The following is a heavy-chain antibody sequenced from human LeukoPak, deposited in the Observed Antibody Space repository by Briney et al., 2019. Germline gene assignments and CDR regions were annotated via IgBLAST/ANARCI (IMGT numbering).Heavy chain of an antibody. CDR1: VLPFSSHS. CDR3: AAFPTTVVTPDYFDY. J-gene: IGHJ4*02. V-gene: IGHV3-23*01. Sequence: GGSLGLFCAASVLPFSSHSMSWVRQAPGKGLEGVSAISGSGGSTYYADSVKGRFTISRDNSKNTLYLQMNSLRAEDTAVYYCAAFPTTVVTPDYFDYWGQGTLVTVSS. D-gene: IGHD4-23*01. CDR2: ISGSGGST.